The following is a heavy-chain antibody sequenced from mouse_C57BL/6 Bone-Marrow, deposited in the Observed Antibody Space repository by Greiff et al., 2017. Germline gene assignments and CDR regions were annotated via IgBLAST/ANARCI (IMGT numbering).Heavy chain of an antibody. CDR2: IYPGSGST. CDR1: GYTFTSYW. D-gene: IGHD3-2*02. J-gene: IGHJ4*01. Sequence: QVQLQQPGAELVKPGASVQMSCKASGYTFTSYWITWVKQRPGQGLEWIGDIYPGSGSTNYNEKFKSKATLTVDTSSSTAYMQLSSLTSEDSAVYYCARGGRQLRLRKAMDYWGQGTSGTVAA. CDR3: ARGGRQLRLRKAMDY. V-gene: IGHV1-55*01.